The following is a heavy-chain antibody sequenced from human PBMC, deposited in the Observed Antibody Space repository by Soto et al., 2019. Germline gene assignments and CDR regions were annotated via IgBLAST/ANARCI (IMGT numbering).Heavy chain of an antibody. CDR2: IDPKSGGT. D-gene: IGHD2-8*01. V-gene: IGHV1-2*04. Sequence: ASVKVSCKASGYSFTDYHIHWVRQAPGQGLEWLGRIDPKSGGTSTAQKFQGWVTMTTDTSISTASMELTRLTSDDTAIYYCARGDSTDCSNGVCSFFYNHDMDVWGQRTTVTVSS. CDR3: ARGDSTDCSNGVCSFFYNHDMDV. J-gene: IGHJ6*02. CDR1: GYSFTDYH.